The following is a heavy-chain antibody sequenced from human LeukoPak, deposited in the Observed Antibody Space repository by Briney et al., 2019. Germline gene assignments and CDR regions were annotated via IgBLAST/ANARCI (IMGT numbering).Heavy chain of an antibody. D-gene: IGHD3-16*01. CDR3: ARRWGNIVGVTYEY. Sequence: SEPLSLTCTISGSSITRVSHYWRWIRQPPGKVLEWIGDIYYTGSTYYSPSLRSRVTMSVHTSENQFSLRLNSVTAVDTAVYYCARRWGNIVGVTYEYWGQGTLVTVSS. CDR2: IYYTGST. J-gene: IGHJ4*02. V-gene: IGHV4-39*01. CDR1: GSSITRVSHY.